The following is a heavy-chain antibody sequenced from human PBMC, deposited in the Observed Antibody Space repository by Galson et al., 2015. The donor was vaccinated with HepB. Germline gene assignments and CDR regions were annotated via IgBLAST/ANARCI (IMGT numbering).Heavy chain of an antibody. D-gene: IGHD3-3*01. CDR2: IDYSGST. CDR1: GVSVSSGSYD. Sequence: LTCSVSGVSVSSGSYDWSWIRQPPGKGLEWIGYIDYSGSTKYNPSLESRVTMSGDTSKNQFSLKVTSVTAADTAVYFCARGVAGYYEAFDIWGQGTMVTVSS. J-gene: IGHJ3*02. CDR3: ARGVAGYYEAFDI. V-gene: IGHV4-61*01.